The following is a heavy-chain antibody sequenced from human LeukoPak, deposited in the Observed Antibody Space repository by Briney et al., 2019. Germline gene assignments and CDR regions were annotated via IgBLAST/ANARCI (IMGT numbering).Heavy chain of an antibody. J-gene: IGHJ6*02. D-gene: IGHD6-19*01. CDR2: ISYDGSNK. CDR1: GFTFSSYA. CDR3: ARGAEAVAGTYCYYGMDV. Sequence: GGSLRLSCAASGFTFSSYAMHWVRQAPGKGLEWVAVISYDGSNKYYADSVKGRFTISRDNSKNTLYLQMNSLRAEDTAVYYCARGAEAVAGTYCYYGMDVWGQGTTVTVSS. V-gene: IGHV3-30-3*01.